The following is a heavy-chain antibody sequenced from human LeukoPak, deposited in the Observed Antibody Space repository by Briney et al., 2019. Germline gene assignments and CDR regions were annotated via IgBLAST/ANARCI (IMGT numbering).Heavy chain of an antibody. Sequence: GESLKISCKGSGYSFTSHWVGWVRQMPGKGLEWMGIIYPGDSDTRYSPSFQGQVTISADKSISTAYLQWSSLKASDTAMYYCARRYYYGSGNHAFDIWGQGTMVTVSS. CDR3: ARRYYYGSGNHAFDI. CDR1: GYSFTSHW. J-gene: IGHJ3*02. V-gene: IGHV5-51*01. CDR2: IYPGDSDT. D-gene: IGHD3-10*01.